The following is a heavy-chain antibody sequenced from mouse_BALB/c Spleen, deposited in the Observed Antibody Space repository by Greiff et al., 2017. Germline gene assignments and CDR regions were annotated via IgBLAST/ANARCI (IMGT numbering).Heavy chain of an antibody. CDR3: ARDTTMVTPFAY. CDR1: GFTFTDYY. J-gene: IGHJ3*01. D-gene: IGHD2-2*01. V-gene: IGHV7-3*02. Sequence: EVKVVESGAGLVQPGGSLRISCATSGFTFTDYYMSWVRQPPGKALEWLGFIRNKANGYTTEYSASVKGRFTISRDNSQSFLYLQMNTLRAEDSATYYCARDTTMVTPFAYWGQGTLVTVSA. CDR2: IRNKANGYTT.